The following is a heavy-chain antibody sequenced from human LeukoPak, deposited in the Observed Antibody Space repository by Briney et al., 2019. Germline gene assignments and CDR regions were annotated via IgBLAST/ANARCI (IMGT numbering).Heavy chain of an antibody. J-gene: IGHJ4*02. D-gene: IGHD3-16*01. CDR1: GYTFSRYG. V-gene: IGHV1-3*01. CDR3: ARDLYGDYFDY. Sequence: ASVKVSCKDSGYTFSRYGIHWVRQAPGQRLEWMGWINAGNENTKYSQKFQGRVSITRDTSASTAYMELSSLTSEDTAVYYCARDLYGDYFDYWGQGTLVTVSS. CDR2: INAGNENT.